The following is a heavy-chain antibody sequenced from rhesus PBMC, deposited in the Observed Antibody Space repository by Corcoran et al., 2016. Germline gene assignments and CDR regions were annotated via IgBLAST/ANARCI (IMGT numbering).Heavy chain of an antibody. Sequence: QVQLQESGPGLVKPSETLSLTCAVSSGSFSSYWWSWIRQPPGKGLEWIGEINGKSGSTNYNPSLKSRVTISKDASKNQFSLKLGSVTAADTAVHYWVRYAGSGFGYWGQGVLVTVSS. CDR3: VRYAGSGFGY. V-gene: IGHV4-80*01. CDR2: INGKSGST. J-gene: IGHJ4*01. CDR1: SGSFSSYW. D-gene: IGHD4-29*01.